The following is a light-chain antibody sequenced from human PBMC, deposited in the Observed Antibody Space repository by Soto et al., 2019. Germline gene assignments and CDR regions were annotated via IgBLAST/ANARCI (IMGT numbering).Light chain of an antibody. V-gene: IGKV1-5*03. CDR3: QHYNSYPEA. CDR1: QTISSW. Sequence: DIQMTQSPSTLSGSVGDRVTITCRASQTISSWLAWYQQKPGKAPKLLIYKASTLKSGVTSRFSGSGSGTEFTLTISSLQPDDFATYYCQHYNSYPEAFGQGTKVELK. J-gene: IGKJ1*01. CDR2: KAS.